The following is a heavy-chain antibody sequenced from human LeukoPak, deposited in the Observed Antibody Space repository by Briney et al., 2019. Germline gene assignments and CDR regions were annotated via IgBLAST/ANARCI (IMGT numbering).Heavy chain of an antibody. CDR3: ARGGIAAAGMSFDY. Sequence: ASVKVSFKASGYTFTSYYMHWVRRAPGQGLEWIGIINPIGGSTRYAQKFQGRVTMTRDTSTSTVYMELSSLRSEDTAVYYCARGGIAAAGMSFDYWGQGTLVTVCS. D-gene: IGHD6-13*01. J-gene: IGHJ4*02. CDR1: GYTFTSYY. CDR2: INPIGGST. V-gene: IGHV1-46*01.